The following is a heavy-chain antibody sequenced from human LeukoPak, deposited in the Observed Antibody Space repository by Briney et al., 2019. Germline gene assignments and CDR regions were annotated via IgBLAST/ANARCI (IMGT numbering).Heavy chain of an antibody. CDR3: AKDIALGSGSYYLNY. D-gene: IGHD3-10*01. V-gene: IGHV3-23*01. CDR1: GFTFSNYA. J-gene: IGHJ4*02. CDR2: ISGSGGST. Sequence: GGSLRLSCAASGFTFSNYALSWVRQAPGKGLEWVSDISGSGGSTYYADSVKGRFTISRDNSKNTLYLQMNSLRAEDTAVYYCAKDIALGSGSYYLNYWGQGTLVTVSS.